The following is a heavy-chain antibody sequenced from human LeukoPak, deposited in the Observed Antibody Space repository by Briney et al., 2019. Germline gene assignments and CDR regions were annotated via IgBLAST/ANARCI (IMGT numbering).Heavy chain of an antibody. Sequence: ASVKVSCKASGYTFTSYYIHWVRQAPGQGLEWMGIINPSGGGTSYAQKFQGRVTMTRDTSTSTAYMELSSLRSEDTAVYYCARYSVVVVPGVRACDFWGERTRVTVSS. J-gene: IGHJ4*02. CDR2: INPSGGGT. D-gene: IGHD2-2*01. V-gene: IGHV1-46*01. CDR3: ARYSVVVVPGVRACDF. CDR1: GYTFTSYY.